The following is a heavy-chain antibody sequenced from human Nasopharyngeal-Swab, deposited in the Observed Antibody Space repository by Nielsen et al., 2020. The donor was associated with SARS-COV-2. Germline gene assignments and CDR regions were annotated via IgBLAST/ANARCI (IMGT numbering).Heavy chain of an antibody. Sequence: GESLKISCAASGFTVSSNYMSWVRQAPGKGLEWVSVIYSGGSTYYADSVKDRFTISRDNSKNTLYLQMNSLRAEDTAVYYCAREGGSSGWYYFDYWGQGTLVTVSS. V-gene: IGHV3-53*01. CDR1: GFTVSSNY. D-gene: IGHD6-19*01. CDR2: IYSGGST. J-gene: IGHJ4*02. CDR3: AREGGSSGWYYFDY.